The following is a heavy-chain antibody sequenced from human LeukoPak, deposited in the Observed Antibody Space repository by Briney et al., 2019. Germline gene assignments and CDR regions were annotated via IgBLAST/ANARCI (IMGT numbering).Heavy chain of an antibody. Sequence: SETLSLTCAVSGGSFSGYYLSWIRQPPGQGLEWIGGINHSGSTNYNPSLKSRVTVSIDTSGNQVSLRLSSVTAADTAMYYCARSEGGSSWYGLHWGQRTLVTVSS. J-gene: IGHJ4*02. CDR3: ARSEGGSSWYGLH. CDR1: GGSFSGYY. D-gene: IGHD6-13*01. CDR2: INHSGST. V-gene: IGHV4-34*01.